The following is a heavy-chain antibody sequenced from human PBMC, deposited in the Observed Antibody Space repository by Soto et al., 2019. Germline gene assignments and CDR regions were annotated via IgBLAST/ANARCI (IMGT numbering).Heavy chain of an antibody. J-gene: IGHJ6*02. Sequence: SDTLSLTCTVFGGSISSYYWSWIRQPPLQGMAWIGYIYYSGSTNYNPSLKSRVTISVDTAKNQFSLKLSSVTAADTAVYYCARADFWRGYPVYYYYYYGMAVWGQGTTVTVS. CDR3: ARADFWRGYPVYYYYYYGMAV. D-gene: IGHD3-3*01. CDR1: GGSISSYY. CDR2: IYYSGST. V-gene: IGHV4-59*07.